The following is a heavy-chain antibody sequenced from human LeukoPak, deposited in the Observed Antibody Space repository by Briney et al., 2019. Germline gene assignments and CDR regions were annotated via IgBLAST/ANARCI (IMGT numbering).Heavy chain of an antibody. CDR2: INPNSGGT. Sequence: ASVKVSCKASEYTFTGYYMHWVRQAPGQGLEWMGWINPNSGGTNYAQKFQGRVTMTRDTSISTAYMELSRLRSDDTAVYYCARSGVGATPLDYWGQGTLVTVSS. D-gene: IGHD1-26*01. J-gene: IGHJ4*02. CDR3: ARSGVGATPLDY. CDR1: EYTFTGYY. V-gene: IGHV1-2*02.